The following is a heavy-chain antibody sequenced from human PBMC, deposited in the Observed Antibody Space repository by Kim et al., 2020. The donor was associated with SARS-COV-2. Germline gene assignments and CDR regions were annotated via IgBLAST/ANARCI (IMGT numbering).Heavy chain of an antibody. CDR3: ARDDTHHVIYYYDAFDI. D-gene: IGHD3-22*01. CDR1: GFTFSKYW. CDR2: INKDGTEK. J-gene: IGHJ3*02. V-gene: IGHV3-7*01. Sequence: GGSLRLSCAASGFTFSKYWMTWVRQAPGRGLEWVANINKDGTEKNYVDSVKGRFTISRDNAKNSLYLHMNSLRVEDTAVYFCARDDTHHVIYYYDAFDIWGEGSMVTVSS.